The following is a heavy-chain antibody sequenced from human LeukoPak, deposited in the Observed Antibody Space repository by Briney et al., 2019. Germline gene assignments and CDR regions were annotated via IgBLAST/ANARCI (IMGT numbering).Heavy chain of an antibody. Sequence: PGGSLRLSCAASGFTFNLYTMHWVRQAPGKGLEWVSSITGDSTYTDYAVSVKGRFTISRDNAKNSLFLQMNSLGAEDTAVYYCVREIDVPIFGVVDDYWGQGTLVTVSS. CDR3: VREIDVPIFGVVDDY. CDR1: GFTFNLYT. V-gene: IGHV3-21*06. CDR2: ITGDSTYT. D-gene: IGHD3-3*01. J-gene: IGHJ4*02.